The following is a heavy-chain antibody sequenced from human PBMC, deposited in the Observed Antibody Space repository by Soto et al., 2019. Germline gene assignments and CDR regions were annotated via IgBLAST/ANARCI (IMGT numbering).Heavy chain of an antibody. CDR1: GFTFSTFA. CDR3: VKDEGIEAMDV. J-gene: IGHJ6*02. Sequence: EVQLLESGGGLVQPGGSLRLSCAASGFTFSTFAMSWVRQAPGKGLEWVSYGGGRDGTILYADSVKGRFAISRDNAKNSLSLQMDSLRPDDTAIYFCVKDEGIEAMDVWGQGTTVTVSS. V-gene: IGHV3-23*01. D-gene: IGHD3-3*02. CDR2: GGGRDGTI.